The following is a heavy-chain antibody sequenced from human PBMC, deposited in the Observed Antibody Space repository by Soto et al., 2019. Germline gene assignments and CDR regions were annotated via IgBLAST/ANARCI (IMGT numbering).Heavy chain of an antibody. CDR3: ASGRIAVGGGPRYYYGMDV. CDR1: GYTFTSYG. V-gene: IGHV1-18*01. J-gene: IGHJ6*02. D-gene: IGHD6-19*01. CDR2: ISAYNGNT. Sequence: GASVKVSCKASGYTFTSYGISWVRQAPGQGLEWMGWISAYNGNTNYAQKLQGRVTMTTDTSTSTAYMELRSLRSDDTAVYYCASGRIAVGGGPRYYYGMDVWGQGTTVTVSS.